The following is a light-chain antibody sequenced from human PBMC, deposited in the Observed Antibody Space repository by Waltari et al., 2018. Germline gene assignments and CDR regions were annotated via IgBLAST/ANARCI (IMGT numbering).Light chain of an antibody. CDR3: CSYAGSSTLEV. CDR2: EVS. V-gene: IGLV2-23*02. Sequence: QSAVTQPASASGSPGQSITTPSTANSSEVGSYNLVPSYQEHQGKAPKLMIYEVSKRPSGVSNRFSGSKSGNTASLTISGLQAEDGADYYCCSYAGSSTLEVFGTGTKVTVL. CDR1: SSEVGSYNL. J-gene: IGLJ1*01.